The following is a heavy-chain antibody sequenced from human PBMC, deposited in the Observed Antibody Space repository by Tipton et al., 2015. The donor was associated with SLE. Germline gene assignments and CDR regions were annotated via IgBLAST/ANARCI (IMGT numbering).Heavy chain of an antibody. CDR1: GGSISSYY. CDR2: IYYSGST. J-gene: IGHJ5*02. V-gene: IGHV4-59*08. CDR3: ARRAGRAVLRFLEWLGWFDP. D-gene: IGHD3-3*01. Sequence: TLSLTCTVSGGSISSYYWSWIRQPPGKGLEWIGYIYYSGSTNYNPSLKSRVTISADTSKNQFFLKLSSVTAADTAVYYCARRAGRAVLRFLEWLGWFDPWGQGTLVTVSS.